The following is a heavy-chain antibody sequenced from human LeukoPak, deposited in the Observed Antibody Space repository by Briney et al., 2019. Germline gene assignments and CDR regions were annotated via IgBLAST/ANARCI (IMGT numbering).Heavy chain of an antibody. CDR2: IWYDGSNK. J-gene: IGHJ4*02. Sequence: GGSLRLSCAASGSTFSSYGMHWVRQAPGKGLEWVAVIWYDGSNKYYADSVKGRFTISRDNSKNTLYLQMNSLRAEDTAVYYCVGLGYQLLSYYFDYWGQGTLVTVSS. CDR1: GSTFSSYG. V-gene: IGHV3-33*01. CDR3: VGLGYQLLSYYFDY. D-gene: IGHD2-2*01.